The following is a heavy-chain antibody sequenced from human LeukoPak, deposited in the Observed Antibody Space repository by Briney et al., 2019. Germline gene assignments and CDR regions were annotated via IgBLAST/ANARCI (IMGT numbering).Heavy chain of an antibody. J-gene: IGHJ4*02. V-gene: IGHV1-69*13. CDR2: IIPIFGTA. Sequence: GASVKVSCKASGGTSSSYAISWVRQAPGQGLEWMGGIIPIFGTANYAQKFQGRVTITADESTSTAYMELSSLRSEDTAVYYCARDTEYSSGVFDYWGQGTLVTVSS. D-gene: IGHD6-19*01. CDR1: GGTSSSYA. CDR3: ARDTEYSSGVFDY.